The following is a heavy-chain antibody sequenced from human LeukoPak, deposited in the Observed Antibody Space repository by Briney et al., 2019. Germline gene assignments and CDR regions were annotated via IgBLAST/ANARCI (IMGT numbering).Heavy chain of an antibody. CDR2: ISSSGRTI. V-gene: IGHV3-11*01. Sequence: GGPLRLSCGASGFTFSDYYMSWIRKAPGKGLEWVSYISSSGRTIYYADSVKGRFTISRDNATNSLYLQMNSLRAEDTAVYYCARESSSWSYYYMDVWGKGTTVTISS. J-gene: IGHJ6*03. CDR1: GFTFSDYY. D-gene: IGHD6-13*01. CDR3: ARESSSWSYYYMDV.